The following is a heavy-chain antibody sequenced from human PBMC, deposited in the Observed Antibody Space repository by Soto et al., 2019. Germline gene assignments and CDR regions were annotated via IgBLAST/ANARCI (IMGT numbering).Heavy chain of an antibody. CDR2: ISSSSSTI. CDR1: GFTFSSYS. D-gene: IGHD3-22*01. V-gene: IGHV3-48*02. CDR3: ARDAYYDSSGYWPRFDP. J-gene: IGHJ5*02. Sequence: GSLRLSCAASGFTFSSYSMNWVRQAPGKGLEWVSYISSSSSTIYYADSVKGRFTISRDNAKNSLYLQMNSLRDEDTAVYYCARDAYYDSSGYWPRFDPWGQGTLVTVSS.